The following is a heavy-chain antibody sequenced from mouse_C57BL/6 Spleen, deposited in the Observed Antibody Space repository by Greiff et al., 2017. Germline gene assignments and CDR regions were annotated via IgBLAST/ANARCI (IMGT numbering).Heavy chain of an antibody. CDR1: GFTFSSYG. D-gene: IGHD1-1*01. J-gene: IGHJ4*01. V-gene: IGHV5-6*01. Sequence: EVHLVESGGDLVKPGGSLKLSCAASGFTFSSYGMSWVRQTPDKRLEWVATISSGGSYTDYPDSVKGRFTISRDNAKNTLYLQMSSLKSEDTAMYYCARLGGSSSYAMDYWGQGTSVTVSS. CDR3: ARLGGSSSYAMDY. CDR2: ISSGGSYT.